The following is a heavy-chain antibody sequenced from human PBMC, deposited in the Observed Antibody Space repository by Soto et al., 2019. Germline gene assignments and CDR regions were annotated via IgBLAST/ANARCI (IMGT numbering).Heavy chain of an antibody. V-gene: IGHV3-11*01. CDR2: ISRSGSTI. J-gene: IGHJ6*02. CDR1: GFTFSNHY. CDR3: GRDPELWDENVATRPSTYYYGMDV. D-gene: IGHD3-16*01. Sequence: QMQLVESGGGWVEPGGSLRLSCEASGFTFSNHYMSWIRQAPGKGLEWVSYISRSGSTIYYADSVRGRFTISRDNSKNSLYLQMDSLRAEDTAMYYCGRDPELWDENVATRPSTYYYGMDVWGQGTTVTVSS.